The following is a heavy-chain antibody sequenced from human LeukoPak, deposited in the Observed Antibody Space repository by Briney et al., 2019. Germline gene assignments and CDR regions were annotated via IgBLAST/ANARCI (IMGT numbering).Heavy chain of an antibody. V-gene: IGHV4-59*01. CDR1: GGSISSYY. CDR2: IYSSGST. Sequence: SETLSLTYLVSGGSISSYYWGWIRQPPGKGLEWIRYIYSSGSTNYNPSLKSRVTISLDTSKNQFSLKLSSVTAADTAVYYCARGPTRYYFDYWGQGSLVTVSS. CDR3: ARGPTRYYFDY. J-gene: IGHJ4*02.